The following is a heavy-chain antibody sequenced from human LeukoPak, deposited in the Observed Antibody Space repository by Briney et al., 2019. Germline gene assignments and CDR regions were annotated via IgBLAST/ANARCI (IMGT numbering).Heavy chain of an antibody. Sequence: ASVKVSCKASGYTFTTYNINWVRQAPGQGLEWMGWISGYNGNTNYAQKLQGRVTMTTDTSTSTAYMELRSLKSDDTAVYYYAREPDYGDYLRIFDYWGQGTLVTVSS. CDR3: AREPDYGDYLRIFDY. CDR1: GYTFTTYN. D-gene: IGHD4-17*01. V-gene: IGHV1-18*01. J-gene: IGHJ4*02. CDR2: ISGYNGNT.